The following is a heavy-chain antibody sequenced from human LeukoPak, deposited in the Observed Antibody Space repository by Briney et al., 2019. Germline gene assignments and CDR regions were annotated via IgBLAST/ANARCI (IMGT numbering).Heavy chain of an antibody. CDR1: GFSFSSYV. CDR2: ITSNGGST. V-gene: IGHV3-64*05. Sequence: GGSPRLSCSASGFSFSSYVMHWVRQAPGKGLEYVSGITSNGGSTYYADSVKGRFTISRDNSKNTLYVQMSSLRPEDTAVYYCVKDLGRAGWYNFDYWGQGTLVTVSS. D-gene: IGHD6-19*01. CDR3: VKDLGRAGWYNFDY. J-gene: IGHJ4*02.